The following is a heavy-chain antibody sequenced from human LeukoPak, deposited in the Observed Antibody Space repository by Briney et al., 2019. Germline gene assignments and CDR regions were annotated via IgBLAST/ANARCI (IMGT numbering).Heavy chain of an antibody. CDR3: ARDSQWSFDY. D-gene: IGHD2-8*01. CDR2: ISSSGSTI. V-gene: IGHV3-48*03. J-gene: IGHJ4*02. Sequence: PGGSLRLSCAGSGFTFSSYEMNWVRQAPGKGLEWVSYISSSGSTISYTDSVMGRFTISRDNAKSSLYLQMNSLRDEDTAVYYCARDSQWSFDYWGQGTLVTVSS. CDR1: GFTFSSYE.